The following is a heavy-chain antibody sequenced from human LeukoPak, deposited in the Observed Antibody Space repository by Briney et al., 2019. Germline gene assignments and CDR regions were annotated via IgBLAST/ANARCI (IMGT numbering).Heavy chain of an antibody. D-gene: IGHD3-16*02. CDR2: ISYDGSNK. V-gene: IGHV3-30*01. CDR3: ARGYPGYMDV. Sequence: GGSLRLSCAASGFTFSSYAMHWVRQAPGKGLEWVAVISYDGSNKYYADSVKGRFTISRDNSKNTLCLQMNSLIAEDTAVYYCARGYPGYMDVWGKGTTVTVSS. CDR1: GFTFSSYA. J-gene: IGHJ6*03.